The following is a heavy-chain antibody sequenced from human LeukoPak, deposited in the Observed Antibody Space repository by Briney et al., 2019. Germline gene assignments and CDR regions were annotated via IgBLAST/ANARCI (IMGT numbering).Heavy chain of an antibody. CDR1: GFXFSSYA. V-gene: IGHV3-23*01. CDR3: AKPKDNSLYCFDC. J-gene: IGHJ4*02. CDR2: ISGSGYRT. D-gene: IGHD1-20*01. Sequence: PGGSLRLSCAASGFXFSSYAISWVRQAPGKGPEWVSRISGSGYRTYYTDSVKGRLTISRDNSKNTLYLQMSSLRAEDTAVYYCAKPKDNSLYCFDCWGQGTLVTVSS.